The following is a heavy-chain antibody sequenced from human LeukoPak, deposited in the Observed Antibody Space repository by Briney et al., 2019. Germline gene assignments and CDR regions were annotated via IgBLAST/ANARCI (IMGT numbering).Heavy chain of an antibody. V-gene: IGHV4-39*07. Sequence: SETLSLTCTVSGGSISSSSYYWGWIRQPPGKGLDWIGSIYYSGSTYYNPSLKSRVTISVDTSKNQFSLKLSSVTAADTAVYYCARTPTGIAVAVAYYYYYMDVWGKGTTVTVSS. CDR2: IYYSGST. J-gene: IGHJ6*03. CDR3: ARTPTGIAVAVAYYYYYMDV. D-gene: IGHD6-19*01. CDR1: GGSISSSSYY.